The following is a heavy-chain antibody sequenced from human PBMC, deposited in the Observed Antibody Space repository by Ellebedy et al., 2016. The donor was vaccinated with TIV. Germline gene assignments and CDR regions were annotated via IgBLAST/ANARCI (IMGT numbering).Heavy chain of an antibody. CDR1: GYTFSNYF. D-gene: IGHD1-14*01. Sequence: AASVKVSCKASGYTFSNYFMHWVRQAPGQGLEWMGIINPSGGSTTYAQKLQGRVTMTRDTSTSTVYMELSSLRSEDTAVYYCAREGYPERLVDYWGQGTLVTVSS. V-gene: IGHV1-46*04. CDR2: INPSGGST. CDR3: AREGYPERLVDY. J-gene: IGHJ4*02.